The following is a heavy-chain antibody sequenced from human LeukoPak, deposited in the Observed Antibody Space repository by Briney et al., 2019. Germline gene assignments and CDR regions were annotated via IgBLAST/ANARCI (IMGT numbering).Heavy chain of an antibody. CDR2: INWNGGST. CDR1: GFTFDDYG. CDR3: AXIRGTXXXXXLGXXXY. J-gene: IGHJ4*02. V-gene: IGHV3-20*04. D-gene: IGHD3-16*01. Sequence: PGGSLRLSCAASGFTFDDYGMSWVRQAPGEGLEWVSGINWNGGSTGYADSVKGRFTISRDNAKNSLYLQMNSLRAEDTALYYCAXIRGTXXXXXLGXXXYXGQGTLVTVSS.